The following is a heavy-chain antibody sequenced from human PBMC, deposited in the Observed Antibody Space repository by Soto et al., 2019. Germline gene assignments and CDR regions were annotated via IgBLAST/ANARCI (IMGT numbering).Heavy chain of an antibody. D-gene: IGHD5-12*01. CDR2: IGYDGSNK. J-gene: IGHJ3*01. Sequence: QVQLVESGGGVVQPGRSLRLSCAASGLTLSRFAMHWVRQAPGKGLEWVAVIGYDGSNKDYADSVKGRFTISRDNSKNTLYLQMNSLTVEDTAVYYCARGIRGHYAFDVWGQGTMVTVSS. V-gene: IGHV3-30-3*01. CDR1: GLTLSRFA. CDR3: ARGIRGHYAFDV.